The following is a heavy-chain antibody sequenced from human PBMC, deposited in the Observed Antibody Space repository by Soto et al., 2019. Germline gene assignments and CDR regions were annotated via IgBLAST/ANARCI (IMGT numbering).Heavy chain of an antibody. D-gene: IGHD6-13*01. CDR3: ARGVSSYHVYYGMDV. CDR2: ISSGSSII. J-gene: IGHJ6*02. V-gene: IGHV3-48*02. Sequence: EVQLVESGGGLVQPGGSLSLSCAAPGFAFSSYCVNWVRQAPGKGLEWVSCISSGSSIIYYADSVNGRFTISRDAAKHSLYLQMNSLRDEDTAVYYSARGVSSYHVYYGMDVWGQGTTVTVSS. CDR1: GFAFSSYC.